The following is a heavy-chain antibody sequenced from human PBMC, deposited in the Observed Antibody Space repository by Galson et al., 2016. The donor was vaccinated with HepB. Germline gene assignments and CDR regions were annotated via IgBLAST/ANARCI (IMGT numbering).Heavy chain of an antibody. J-gene: IGHJ5*02. V-gene: IGHV3-23*01. D-gene: IGHD2-15*01. CDR1: GFTFSSYA. Sequence: SLRLSCAASGFTFSSYAMSWVRQAPGKGLEWVSTITGSGGWIKYADSVKGRLITSRDNSKKTLYLLVNSRRAEDTAVYYCAKDGGYCSDATCYYRNPWGQGTLVTVSS. CDR3: AKDGGYCSDATCYYRNP. CDR2: ITGSGGWI.